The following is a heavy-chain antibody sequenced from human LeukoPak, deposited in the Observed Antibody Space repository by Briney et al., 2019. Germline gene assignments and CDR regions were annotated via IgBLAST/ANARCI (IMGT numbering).Heavy chain of an antibody. CDR3: ASVAYLVGASPFEY. J-gene: IGHJ4*02. CDR1: VYTFTVYY. Sequence: ASVTVSFTSSVYTFTVYYMNWVRQAPGQGLEWMGWINPNSGGTKYTQNFQGRVTMTRATSTSTAYMELNSLRPDDTGVYFCASVAYLVGASPFEYWGQGTLVTVSS. CDR2: INPNSGGT. V-gene: IGHV1-2*02. D-gene: IGHD1-26*01.